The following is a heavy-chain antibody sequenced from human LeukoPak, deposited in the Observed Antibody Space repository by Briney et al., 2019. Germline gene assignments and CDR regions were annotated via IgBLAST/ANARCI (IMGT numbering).Heavy chain of an antibody. CDR3: ARDLDVGSYFGN. CDR1: GFTFSSYA. D-gene: IGHD3-10*01. J-gene: IGHJ4*02. Sequence: GGSLRLSCAASGFTFSSYAMSWVRQAPGKGLEWVAVISYDGSNKYYADSVKGRFTISRDNSKNTLYLQMNSLRAEDTAVYYCARDLDVGSYFGNWGQGTLVTVSS. V-gene: IGHV3-30-3*01. CDR2: ISYDGSNK.